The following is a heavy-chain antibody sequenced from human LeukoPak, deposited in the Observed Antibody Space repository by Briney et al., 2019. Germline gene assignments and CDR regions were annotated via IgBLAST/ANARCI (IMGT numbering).Heavy chain of an antibody. CDR2: ISYDGSNK. V-gene: IGHV3-30-3*01. D-gene: IGHD5-18*01. CDR1: GFTFSSYA. J-gene: IGHJ4*02. CDR3: ARDSPARGYSYGHPDY. Sequence: PGRSLRLSCAASGFTFSSYAMHWVRQAPGKGLEWVAVISYDGSNKCYADSVKGRFTISRDNSKNTLYLQMNSLRAEDTAVYYCARDSPARGYSYGHPDYWGQGTLVTVSS.